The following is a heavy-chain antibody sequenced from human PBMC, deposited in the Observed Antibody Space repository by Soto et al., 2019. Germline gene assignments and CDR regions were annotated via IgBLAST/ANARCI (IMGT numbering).Heavy chain of an antibody. CDR1: GGSLSGYY. V-gene: IGHV4-34*01. CDR3: ARGRDGGAAN. J-gene: IGHJ4*02. Sequence: QVHLQQWGAGLLKPSETLSLTCAVYGGSLSGYYWSWIRQPPGKGLEWIGEINPSGSTNYTPSLKIRVTMSGDTPKNQFSLKLISVTAADTAVYYCARGRDGGAANWGQGTLVTVSS. D-gene: IGHD4-17*01. CDR2: INPSGST.